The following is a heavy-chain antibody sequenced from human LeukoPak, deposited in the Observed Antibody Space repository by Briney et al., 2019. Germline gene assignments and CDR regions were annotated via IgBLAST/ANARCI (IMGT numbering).Heavy chain of an antibody. Sequence: GGSLRLSCIASGFSFRSAWMSWVRQAPGKGLEWVANIDQDGNEKYYVDSVKGRFTLSGDNSKNSLFLQMNSLSPEDTAVYYCAKTGTYFDFDYWGQGALVTVSS. CDR2: IDQDGNEK. CDR1: GFSFRSAW. J-gene: IGHJ4*02. CDR3: AKTGTYFDFDY. D-gene: IGHD1-26*01. V-gene: IGHV3-7*01.